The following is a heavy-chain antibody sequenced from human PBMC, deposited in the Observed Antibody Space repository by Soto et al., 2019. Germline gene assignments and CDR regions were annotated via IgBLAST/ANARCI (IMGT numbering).Heavy chain of an antibody. CDR2: ISDSGSA. D-gene: IGHD6-13*01. CDR1: DASTSGYY. V-gene: IGHV4-59*01. Sequence: PSETLSLTCTVSDASTSGYYWGWIRQSPGRGLEWIGYISDSGSATYNPSLKSRVTIFVHSSPNDFSLELTSVSAADTAVYYCARAGSHERSNYTGGWYYFDSWGQGTLVTVSS. J-gene: IGHJ4*02. CDR3: ARAGSHERSNYTGGWYYFDS.